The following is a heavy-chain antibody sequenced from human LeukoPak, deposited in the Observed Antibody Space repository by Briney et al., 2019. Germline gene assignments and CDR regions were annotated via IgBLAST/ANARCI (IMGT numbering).Heavy chain of an antibody. V-gene: IGHV4-39*01. J-gene: IGHJ4*02. D-gene: IGHD6-13*01. Sequence: SETLSLTCTVSGGSISSSSYYWGWIRQPPGKGLEWIGGIYYSGSTYYNPSLKSRVTISVDTSKNQFSLKLSSVTAADTAVYYCVAAGTGFDYWGQGTLVTVSS. CDR2: IYYSGST. CDR3: VAAGTGFDY. CDR1: GGSISSSSYY.